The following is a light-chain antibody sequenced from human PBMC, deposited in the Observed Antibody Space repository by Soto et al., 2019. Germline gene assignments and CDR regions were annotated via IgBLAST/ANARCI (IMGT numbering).Light chain of an antibody. CDR1: SSDVGGYNY. CDR2: DVS. Sequence: QSVLTQPASVSGSLGQSITISCTGTSSDVGGYNYVSWYQQHPGKAPKLMIYDVSNRPSGVSNRFSGSKSGNTASLTISGLQAEDEADYYCSSYTSSSTLGVFGGGTKLTVL. CDR3: SSYTSSSTLGV. V-gene: IGLV2-14*01. J-gene: IGLJ2*01.